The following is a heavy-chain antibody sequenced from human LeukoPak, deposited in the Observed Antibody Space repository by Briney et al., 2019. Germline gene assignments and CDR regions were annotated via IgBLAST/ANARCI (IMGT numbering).Heavy chain of an antibody. D-gene: IGHD3-22*01. V-gene: IGHV3-30-3*01. Sequence: GGSLRLSCAASRFTFSTYAMHWVRQAPGKGLEWVAVISYDGSNKSYADSVKGRFTISRDNSKNTLYLQMNSLRAEDTAVYYCARGPKSYYYDSSGYYPTYYYYGMDVWGQGTTVTVSS. J-gene: IGHJ6*02. CDR1: RFTFSTYA. CDR3: ARGPKSYYYDSSGYYPTYYYYGMDV. CDR2: ISYDGSNK.